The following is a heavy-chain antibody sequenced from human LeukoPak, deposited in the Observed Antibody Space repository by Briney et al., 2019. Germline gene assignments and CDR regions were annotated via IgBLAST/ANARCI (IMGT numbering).Heavy chain of an antibody. CDR3: ATSLEADPYCSSTSCYGSYYYYGMDV. D-gene: IGHD2-2*01. CDR2: ITGSGGGT. Sequence: PGGSVRPSCAASGFTFSSYAMTWVRQAPGKGLEWVSTITGSGGGTYYAASVRGRFSISRDNSKNTLYLQMNSLRAEDTAIYYCATSLEADPYCSSTSCYGSYYYYGMDVWGQGTTVTVSS. V-gene: IGHV3-23*01. J-gene: IGHJ6*02. CDR1: GFTFSSYA.